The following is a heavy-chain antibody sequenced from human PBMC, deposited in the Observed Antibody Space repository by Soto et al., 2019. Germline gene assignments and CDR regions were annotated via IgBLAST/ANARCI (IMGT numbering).Heavy chain of an antibody. CDR3: AREGLLWFGELRGVFDY. J-gene: IGHJ4*02. D-gene: IGHD3-10*01. CDR2: IYYSGST. V-gene: IGHV4-59*01. CDR1: GGSISSYY. Sequence: PSETLSLTCTVSGGSISSYYWSWIRQPPGKGLEWIGYIYYSGSTNYNPSLKSRVTISVDTSKNQFSLKLSSVTAADTAVYYRAREGLLWFGELRGVFDYWGQGTLVTVSS.